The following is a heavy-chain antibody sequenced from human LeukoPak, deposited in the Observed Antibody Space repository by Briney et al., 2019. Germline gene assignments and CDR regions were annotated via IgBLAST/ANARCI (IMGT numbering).Heavy chain of an antibody. J-gene: IGHJ4*02. D-gene: IGHD3-10*01. V-gene: IGHV3-74*01. CDR2: INTDGSST. CDR3: ARGMTYYYGSGKLDY. Sequence: GGSLRLSCAASGFTFNDFWMHWVRQTRGKGLVWVSRINTDGSSTDYVDSVKGRFTISRDNAKNTLYLQMNSLSAEDTAVYYCARGMTYYYGSGKLDYWGQGTLVTVSS. CDR1: GFTFNDFW.